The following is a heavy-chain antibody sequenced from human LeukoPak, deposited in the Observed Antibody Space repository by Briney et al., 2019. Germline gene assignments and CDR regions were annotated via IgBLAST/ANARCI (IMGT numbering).Heavy chain of an antibody. J-gene: IGHJ3*02. CDR2: ISSSSSYI. D-gene: IGHD3-3*01. V-gene: IGHV3-21*01. CDR3: ARDRLNFWSGCRLHDAFDI. CDR1: GFTFSSYS. Sequence: GGSLRLSCAASGFTFSSYSMNWVRQAPGKGLEWVSSISSSSSYIYYADSVKGRFTISRDNAKNSLYLQMNSLRAEDTAVYYCARDRLNFWSGCRLHDAFDIWGQGTMVTVSS.